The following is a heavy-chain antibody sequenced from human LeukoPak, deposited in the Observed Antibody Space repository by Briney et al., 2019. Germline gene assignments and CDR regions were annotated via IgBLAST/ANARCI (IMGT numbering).Heavy chain of an antibody. CDR1: GGSFSGYY. Sequence: PSETLSLTCAVYGGSFSGYYWSWIRQPPGKGLEWIGEINHSGSTNYNPSLKSRVTISVDTSKNQFSLKLSSVTAADTAVYYCAFTRYYYYYYGMDVWGQGTTVTVSS. D-gene: IGHD3-16*01. V-gene: IGHV4-34*01. CDR3: AFTRYYYYYYGMDV. J-gene: IGHJ6*02. CDR2: INHSGST.